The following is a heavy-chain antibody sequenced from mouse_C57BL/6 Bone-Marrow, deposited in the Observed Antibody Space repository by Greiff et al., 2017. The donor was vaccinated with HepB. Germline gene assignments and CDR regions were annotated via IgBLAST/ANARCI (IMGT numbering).Heavy chain of an antibody. V-gene: IGHV10-1*01. CDR2: IRSKSNNYAT. CDR3: ERQDYGSTWFAY. Sequence: EVKLMESGGGLVQPKGSLKLSCAASGFSFNTYAMNWVRQAPGKGLEWVARIRSKSNNYATYYADSVKDRFTISRDDSESMLYLQMNNLKTEDTAMYYCERQDYGSTWFAYWGQGTLVTVSA. J-gene: IGHJ3*01. D-gene: IGHD1-1*01. CDR1: GFSFNTYA.